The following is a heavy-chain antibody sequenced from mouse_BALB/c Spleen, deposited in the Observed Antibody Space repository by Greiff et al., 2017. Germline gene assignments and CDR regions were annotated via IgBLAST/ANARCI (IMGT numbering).Heavy chain of an antibody. J-gene: IGHJ4*01. Sequence: VKLMESGPGLVAPSQSLSITCTVSGFSLTGYGVNWVRQPPGKGLEWLGMIWGDGSTDYNSALKSRLSISKDNSKSQVFLKMNSLQTDDTARYYCARDPLYYYGSSYYYAMDYWGQGTSVTVSS. CDR1: GFSLTGYG. D-gene: IGHD1-1*01. CDR3: ARDPLYYYGSSYYYAMDY. CDR2: IWGDGST. V-gene: IGHV2-6-7*01.